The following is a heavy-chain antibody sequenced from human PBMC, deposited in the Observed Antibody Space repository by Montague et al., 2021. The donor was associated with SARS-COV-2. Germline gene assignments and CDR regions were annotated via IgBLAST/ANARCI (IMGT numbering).Heavy chain of an antibody. CDR1: GDSLNNGGYY. J-gene: IGHJ4*02. CDR2: IFHSGST. V-gene: IGHV4-31*03. D-gene: IGHD1-26*01. Sequence: TLSLTCTVSGDSLNNGGYYWSWVRQHPGKGLEWIGNIFHSGSTHFNPSLKSRITMSADTSTNQFSLHLSSVTAADTAVYFCARVGFYTESYYDYWGRGTLVTVS. CDR3: ARVGFYTESYYDY.